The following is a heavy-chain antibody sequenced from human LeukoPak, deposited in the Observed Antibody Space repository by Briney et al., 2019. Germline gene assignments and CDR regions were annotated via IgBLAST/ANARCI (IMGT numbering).Heavy chain of an antibody. CDR1: GGTFSNYA. D-gene: IGHD1-26*01. Sequence: SVKVSCKASGGTFSNYAFSWVRQAPGQGLEWMGGIIPTFRTTNYAEQFQGRVTITTDESTNTAYLDLSSLRSEDTAVYYCAKDDGSATMGFDSWGQGTLVPVSS. J-gene: IGHJ5*01. V-gene: IGHV1-69*05. CDR3: AKDDGSATMGFDS. CDR2: IIPTFRTT.